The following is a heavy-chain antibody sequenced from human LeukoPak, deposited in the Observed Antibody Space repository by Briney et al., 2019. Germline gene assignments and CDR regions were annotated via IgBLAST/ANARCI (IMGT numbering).Heavy chain of an antibody. CDR3: ARGLRRSQRDYYYYYGMDV. D-gene: IGHD3-10*01. CDR2: INHSGST. Sequence: SETLSLTCAVYGGSFSGYYWSWIRQPPGRGLEWIGEINHSGSTNYNPSLKSRVTISVDTSKNQFSLKLSSVTAADTAVYYCARGLRRSQRDYYYYYGMDVWGQGTTVTVSS. J-gene: IGHJ6*02. CDR1: GGSFSGYY. V-gene: IGHV4-34*01.